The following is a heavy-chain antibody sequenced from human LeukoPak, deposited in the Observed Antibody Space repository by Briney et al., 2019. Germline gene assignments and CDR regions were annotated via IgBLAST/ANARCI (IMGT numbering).Heavy chain of an antibody. CDR2: IYYSGST. CDR1: GCPISSYS. V-gene: IGHV4-59*01. J-gene: IGHJ6*03. D-gene: IGHD4-17*01. CDR3: ARNTVTTSYYYYYYYMYV. Sequence: SETLSLTCTVSGCPISSYSWSWIQQPPGKGLEWIGYIYYSGSTNYNPSLKSRVTISVDTSKQQFSLKLSSVTAADTAVYYCARNTVTTSYYYYYYYMYVWGKGTTVSISS.